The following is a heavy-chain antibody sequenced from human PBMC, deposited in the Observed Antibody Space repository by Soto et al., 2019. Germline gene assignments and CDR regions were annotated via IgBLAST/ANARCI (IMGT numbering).Heavy chain of an antibody. D-gene: IGHD5-18*01. CDR1: GFTFSSYA. V-gene: IGHV3-23*01. J-gene: IGHJ6*02. CDR3: AKGLKGRIQLWAVVSGYYYGMDV. Sequence: EVQLLESGGGLVQPGGSLRLSCAASGFTFSSYAMSWVRQAPGKGLEWVSAISGSGGSTYYAASVKGRFTISRDNSKNTLYLQMNSLRAEDTAVYYCAKGLKGRIQLWAVVSGYYYGMDVWGQGTTVTVAS. CDR2: ISGSGGST.